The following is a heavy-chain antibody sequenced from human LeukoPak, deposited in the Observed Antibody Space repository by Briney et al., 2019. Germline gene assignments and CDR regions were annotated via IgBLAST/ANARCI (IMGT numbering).Heavy chain of an antibody. J-gene: IGHJ4*02. Sequence: GGSLRLSCAASGFTFSSYAMSWVRQAPGKGLEWVSAISGSGGSTYYADSVRGRFTISRDNSKNTLYLQMNSLRAEDTAVYYCAKNRAPNYGDYSNFDYWGQGTLVTVSS. V-gene: IGHV3-23*01. CDR3: AKNRAPNYGDYSNFDY. D-gene: IGHD4-17*01. CDR2: ISGSGGST. CDR1: GFTFSSYA.